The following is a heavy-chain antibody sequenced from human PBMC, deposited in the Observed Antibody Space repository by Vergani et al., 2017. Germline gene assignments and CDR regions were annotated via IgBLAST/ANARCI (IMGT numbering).Heavy chain of an antibody. J-gene: IGHJ4*02. CDR3: ARPHGDILPPDPRRLDY. V-gene: IGHV1-46*03. CDR2: INPSGGST. CDR1: GYTFTSYF. Sequence: QVQLVQSGAEVKKPGASVKASCKASGYTFTSYFMHWVRQAPGQGLEWMGIINPSGGSTNYAQKFQGRVTMTRDTSTSTVYMDLSNLRSEDTAVYYCARPHGDILPPDPRRLDYWGQGTLVTVSS.